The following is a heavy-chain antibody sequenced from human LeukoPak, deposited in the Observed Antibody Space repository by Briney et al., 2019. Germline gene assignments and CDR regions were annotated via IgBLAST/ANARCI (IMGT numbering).Heavy chain of an antibody. CDR3: AGSGPERGYSYGFSPPRFDY. CDR2: MNPNSGNT. J-gene: IGHJ4*02. D-gene: IGHD5-18*01. Sequence: GASVKVSCKASGYTFTSYDINWVRQATGQGLEWMGWMNPNSGNTGYAQKFQGRVTITRNTSISTAYMELSSLRSEDTAVYYCAGSGPERGYSYGFSPPRFDYWGQGTLVTVSS. CDR1: GYTFTSYD. V-gene: IGHV1-8*03.